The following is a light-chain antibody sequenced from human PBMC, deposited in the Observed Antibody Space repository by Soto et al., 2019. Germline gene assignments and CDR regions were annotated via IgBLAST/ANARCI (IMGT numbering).Light chain of an antibody. J-gene: IGLJ1*01. V-gene: IGLV3-25*01. CDR1: ALPKQY. CDR2: KDN. CDR3: QSSDSSGRYPYV. Sequence: SYELIQPPSVSVSPGQTARITYSGDALPKQYAYWYQQKPGQAPVVVIYKDNGRPSGIPERFSGSSSGTTVTLTISGVQAEDEAYYYCQSSDSSGRYPYVFGTGTKVTVL.